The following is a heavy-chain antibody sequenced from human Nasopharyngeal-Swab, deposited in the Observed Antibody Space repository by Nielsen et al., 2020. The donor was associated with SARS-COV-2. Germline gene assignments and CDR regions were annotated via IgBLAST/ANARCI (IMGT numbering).Heavy chain of an antibody. D-gene: IGHD1-1*01. J-gene: IGHJ6*01. CDR2: IYYSGST. CDR3: ARELSYDQGMDV. V-gene: IGHV4-59*01. CDR1: GGSISSYY. Sequence: SETLSLTCTVSGGSISSYYWSWIRQPPGKGLEWIGYIYYSGSTNYNPSLKSRVTISVDTSKNQFSLKLSSVTAADTAVYYCARELSYDQGMDVWGQGITVTVSS.